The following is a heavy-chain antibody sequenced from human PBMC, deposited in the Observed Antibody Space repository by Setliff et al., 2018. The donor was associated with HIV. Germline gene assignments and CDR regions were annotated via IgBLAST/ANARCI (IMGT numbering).Heavy chain of an antibody. CDR3: AKDYYDFVWGSSLAY. J-gene: IGHJ4*02. Sequence: GGSLRLSCAASGFTFSSYAMSWVRQAPGKGLEWGSAISGSGGSTYYEASVKGRFTIARDNSKNTLYLQMNSLRAEDTAVYYCAKDYYDFVWGSSLAYWGQGTLVTVSS. V-gene: IGHV3-23*01. D-gene: IGHD3-16*01. CDR2: ISGSGGST. CDR1: GFTFSSYA.